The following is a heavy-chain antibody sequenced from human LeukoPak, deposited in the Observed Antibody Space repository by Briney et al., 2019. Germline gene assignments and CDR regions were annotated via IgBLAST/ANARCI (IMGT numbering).Heavy chain of an antibody. CDR3: ARRGGSNYDILTGYYYYYYMDV. J-gene: IGHJ6*03. D-gene: IGHD3-9*01. Sequence: ASVKVSCKASGYTFTGYYMHWVRQAPGQGLEWMGWINPNSGGTNYAQKFQGRVTMTRDTSISTAYMELSRLRSDDTAVYYCARRGGSNYDILTGYYYYYYMDVWGKGTTVTISS. CDR2: INPNSGGT. CDR1: GYTFTGYY. V-gene: IGHV1-2*02.